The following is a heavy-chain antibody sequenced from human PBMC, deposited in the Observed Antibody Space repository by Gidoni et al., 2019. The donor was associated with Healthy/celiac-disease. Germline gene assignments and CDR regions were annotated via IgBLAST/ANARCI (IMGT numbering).Heavy chain of an antibody. J-gene: IGHJ4*02. CDR2: IYYSGST. D-gene: IGHD1-26*01. CDR1: SGGYY. CDR3: ARERRVGAVDY. Sequence: SGGYYWSWIRQHPGKGLEWIGYIYYSGSTYYNPSLKSRVTISVDTSKNQFSLKLSSVTAADTAVYYCARERRVGAVDYWGQGTLVTVSS. V-gene: IGHV4-31*02.